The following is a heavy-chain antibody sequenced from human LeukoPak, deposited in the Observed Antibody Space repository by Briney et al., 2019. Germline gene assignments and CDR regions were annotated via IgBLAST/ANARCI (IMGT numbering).Heavy chain of an antibody. Sequence: GGSLRLSCAASGFTFSTYWIHWVRQASVKGLVWVSRINPDGSSTDYADSVKGRFTISRDGYKNTLYLQMNSLRAEDTAVYYCAKTALAVAGIVPVESELDYWGQGTLVTVSS. CDR1: GFTFSTYW. V-gene: IGHV3-74*01. J-gene: IGHJ4*02. D-gene: IGHD6-19*01. CDR2: INPDGSST. CDR3: AKTALAVAGIVPVESELDY.